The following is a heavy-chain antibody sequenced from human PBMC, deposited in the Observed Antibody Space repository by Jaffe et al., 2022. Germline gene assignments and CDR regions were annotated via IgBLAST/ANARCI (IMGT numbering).Heavy chain of an antibody. D-gene: IGHD3-16*01. Sequence: QVQLVESGGGVVQPGGSLRLSCAASGFTFSSYGMHWVRQAPGKGLEWVAFIRYDGSNKYYADSVKGRFTISRDNSKNTLYLQMNSLRAEDTAVYYCEGGGSRGAFDIWGQGTMVTVSS. V-gene: IGHV3-30*02. CDR2: IRYDGSNK. CDR1: GFTFSSYG. J-gene: IGHJ3*02. CDR3: EGGGSRGAFDI.